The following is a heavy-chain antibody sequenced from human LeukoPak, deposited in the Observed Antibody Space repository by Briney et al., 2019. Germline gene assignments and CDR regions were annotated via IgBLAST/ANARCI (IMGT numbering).Heavy chain of an antibody. CDR1: GGSISSYY. V-gene: IGHV4-59*01. D-gene: IGHD3-10*01. Sequence: SETLSLTCTVSGGSISSYYWSWIRQPPGKGLEWIGYIYYSGSTNYNPSLKSRVTISVDTSKNQFSLKLSSVTAADPAVYYCARVVRYYYGSGSYVPLYYFDYWGQGTLVTVSS. CDR3: ARVVRYYYGSGSYVPLYYFDY. J-gene: IGHJ4*02. CDR2: IYYSGST.